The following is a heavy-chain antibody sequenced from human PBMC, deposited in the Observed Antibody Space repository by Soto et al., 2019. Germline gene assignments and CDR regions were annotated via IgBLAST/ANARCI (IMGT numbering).Heavy chain of an antibody. V-gene: IGHV1-8*01. CDR2: MNPNSGNT. Sequence: ASVKVSCKASGYTFTSYDINWVRQATGQGLEWMGWMNPNSGNTGYAQKFQGRVTMTRNTSISTAYMELSSLRSEDTAVYYCARGRFGGDGDYEGYYYYYMDVWGKGTTVTVSS. D-gene: IGHD4-17*01. CDR1: GYTFTSYD. J-gene: IGHJ6*03. CDR3: ARGRFGGDGDYEGYYYYYMDV.